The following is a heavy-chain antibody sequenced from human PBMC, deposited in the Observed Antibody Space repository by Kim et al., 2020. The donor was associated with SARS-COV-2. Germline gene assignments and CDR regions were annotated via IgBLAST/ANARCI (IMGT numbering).Heavy chain of an antibody. D-gene: IGHD3-10*01. CDR2: IYPGDSDT. Sequence: GESLKISCKGSGYSFTSYWIGWVRQMPGKGLEWMGIIYPGDSDTRYSPSFQGQVTISADKSISTAYLQWSSLKASDTAMYYCARAPLGVYYGSGTYFDYWGQGTLVTVSS. CDR1: GYSFTSYW. V-gene: IGHV5-51*01. CDR3: ARAPLGVYYGSGTYFDY. J-gene: IGHJ4*02.